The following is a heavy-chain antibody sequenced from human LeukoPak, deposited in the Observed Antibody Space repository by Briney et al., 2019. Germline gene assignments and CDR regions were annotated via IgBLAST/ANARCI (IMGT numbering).Heavy chain of an antibody. Sequence: SETLSLTCSISGGSISSSSYYWTWIRQPPGRGLECIGYIGHGGTTYYNPSLNSRVTISVDTSKNQFSLKLRSVTAADTAVYYCAGERGEEYSSGWYKRNYFDNWGQGIRVTVSS. D-gene: IGHD6-19*01. CDR3: AGERGEEYSSGWYKRNYFDN. CDR1: GGSISSSSYY. CDR2: IGHGGTT. V-gene: IGHV4-30-2*01. J-gene: IGHJ4*02.